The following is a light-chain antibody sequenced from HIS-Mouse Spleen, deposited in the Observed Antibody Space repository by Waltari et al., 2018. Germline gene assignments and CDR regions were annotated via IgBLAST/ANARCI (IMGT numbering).Light chain of an antibody. J-gene: IGLJ3*02. CDR3: AAWDDSLNGWV. V-gene: IGLV1-44*01. Sequence: QSVLTQPPSASGTPGQRVTISCSGSSSNIGSNTVNWYQQLPGTATKLRIYSHKHRPSGIPDRSSGSKSGTSASLAISGLQSEDEADYYCAAWDDSLNGWVFGGGTKLTVL. CDR2: SHK. CDR1: SSNIGSNT.